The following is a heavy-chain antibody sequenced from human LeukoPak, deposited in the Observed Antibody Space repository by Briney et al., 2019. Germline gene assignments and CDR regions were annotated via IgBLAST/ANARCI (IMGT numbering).Heavy chain of an antibody. J-gene: IGHJ3*01. D-gene: IGHD1-26*01. CDR3: GMSGDRVPLQDDVFDV. CDR2: IYPGDSGP. CDR1: GYSFTSYC. V-gene: IGHV5-51*01. Sequence: GESLKISCKVSGYSFTSYCIGWVRQMPGKGLEWMGIIYPGDSGPTYSPSFQGQVTISVDKSINTAYLQWSSLQASDTTMYYCGMSGDRVPLQDDVFDVWGQGTMVTVST.